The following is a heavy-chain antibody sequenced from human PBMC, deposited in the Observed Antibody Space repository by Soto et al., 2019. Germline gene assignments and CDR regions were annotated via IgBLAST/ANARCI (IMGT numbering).Heavy chain of an antibody. Sequence: EVQLVESGGGLVQPGGSLRLSCAASGFTVSSNYMSWVRQAPGKGLEWVSVIYSGGSTYYADSVKGRFTISRHNSKNTLYLQMNSLRAEDTAAYYCARGDTSYGPKAFDYWGQGTLVTVSS. D-gene: IGHD5-18*01. CDR2: IYSGGST. J-gene: IGHJ4*02. CDR1: GFTVSSNY. CDR3: ARGDTSYGPKAFDY. V-gene: IGHV3-53*04.